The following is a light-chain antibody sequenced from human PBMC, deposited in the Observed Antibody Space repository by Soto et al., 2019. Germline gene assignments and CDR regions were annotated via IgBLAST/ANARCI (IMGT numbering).Light chain of an antibody. J-gene: IGLJ3*02. CDR2: EVS. V-gene: IGLV2-8*01. Sequence: QPVLTQPPSASGSPGQSVTISCTGTSSDVGGYNYVSWYQQHPGKAPKLMIYEVSKRPSGVPDRFSGSKSGNTASLTVSGRQAEDEADYYCSSYAGSNDLGVFGGGTKLTVL. CDR3: SSYAGSNDLGV. CDR1: SSDVGGYNY.